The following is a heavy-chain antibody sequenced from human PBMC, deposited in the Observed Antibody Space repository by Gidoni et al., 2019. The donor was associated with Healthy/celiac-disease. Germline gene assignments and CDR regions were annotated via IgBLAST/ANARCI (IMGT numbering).Heavy chain of an antibody. D-gene: IGHD6-19*01. V-gene: IGHV1-2*02. CDR3: ARDMYSSGWYEVDY. Sequence: QVQLVQSGAEVKKPGASVKVPCKASGYTFTGYYMHWVRQAPGQGLEWMGWINHNSGGTNYVQKFQGRVTMTRDTSISSAYMELSRLRSDDTAVYYCARDMYSSGWYEVDYWGQGTLVTVSS. CDR1: GYTFTGYY. CDR2: INHNSGGT. J-gene: IGHJ4*02.